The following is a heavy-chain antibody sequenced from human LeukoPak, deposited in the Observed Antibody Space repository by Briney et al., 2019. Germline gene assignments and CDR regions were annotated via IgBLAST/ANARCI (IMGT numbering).Heavy chain of an antibody. Sequence: YPGGSLRLSCAASGFTFSNAWMSWVRQAPGKGLELVGRIKSKTDGGTTDYTAPVKGRFTVSRDDSKNTLYLQMNSLKTEDTAVYYCNTGYCSSSSCHRSLYFDYWGQGTLVTVSS. J-gene: IGHJ4*02. CDR1: GFTFSNAW. V-gene: IGHV3-15*01. CDR3: NTGYCSSSSCHRSLYFDY. D-gene: IGHD2-15*01. CDR2: IKSKTDGGTT.